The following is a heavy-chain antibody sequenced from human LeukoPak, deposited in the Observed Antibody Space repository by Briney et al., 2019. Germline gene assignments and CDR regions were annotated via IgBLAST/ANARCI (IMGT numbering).Heavy chain of an antibody. D-gene: IGHD3-9*01. CDR2: IKQDGSEN. Sequence: GGSLRLSCAASGFTFSNHWMSWVRQAPGRGLEWVANIKQDGSENYFVDSVKGRFIISRDNAKNSLYLQMNSLRAEDTAVYYCARISTYYDILTGYPLYGMDVWGKGTTVTVSS. V-gene: IGHV3-7*03. J-gene: IGHJ6*04. CDR3: ARISTYYDILTGYPLYGMDV. CDR1: GFTFSNHW.